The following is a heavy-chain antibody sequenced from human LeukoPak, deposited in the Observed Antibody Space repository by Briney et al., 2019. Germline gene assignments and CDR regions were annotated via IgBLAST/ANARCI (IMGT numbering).Heavy chain of an antibody. V-gene: IGHV4-34*01. D-gene: IGHD3-3*01. Sequence: SETLSLTCAVYGGSFSGYYWSWIRQPPGKGLEWIGEINHSGSTNYNPSLKSRVTISVDTSKNQFSLKLSSVTAADTAVYYCARVVRIFGVVIRSRSGDYFDCWGQGTLVTVSS. CDR1: GGSFSGYY. CDR3: ARVVRIFGVVIRSRSGDYFDC. J-gene: IGHJ4*02. CDR2: INHSGST.